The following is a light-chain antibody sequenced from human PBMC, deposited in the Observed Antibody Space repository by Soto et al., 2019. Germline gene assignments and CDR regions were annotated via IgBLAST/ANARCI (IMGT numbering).Light chain of an antibody. J-gene: IGLJ2*01. CDR1: SGHSSFA. CDR2: LNSDGSH. V-gene: IGLV4-69*01. Sequence: QPVLTQSPSASASLGASVKLTCTLSSGHSSFAIAWHQQQPEKGPRYLMKLNSDGSHSKGDGIPDRFSGSSSGAERYLTISSLQSEDEADYYCQTWGTVNVVFGGGTKSPS. CDR3: QTWGTVNVV.